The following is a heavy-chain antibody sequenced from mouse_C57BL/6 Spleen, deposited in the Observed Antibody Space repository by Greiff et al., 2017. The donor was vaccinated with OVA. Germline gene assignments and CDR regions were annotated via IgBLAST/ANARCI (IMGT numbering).Heavy chain of an antibody. J-gene: IGHJ2*01. V-gene: IGHV1-15*01. Sequence: VQLQQSGAELVRPGASVTLSCKASGYTFTDYEMHWVKQTPVHGLEWIGAIDPETGGTAYNQKFKGKAILTADKSSSTAYMELRSLTSEDSAVYYCTRGDYDDFDYWGQGTTLTVSS. CDR1: GYTFTDYE. CDR2: IDPETGGT. D-gene: IGHD2-4*01. CDR3: TRGDYDDFDY.